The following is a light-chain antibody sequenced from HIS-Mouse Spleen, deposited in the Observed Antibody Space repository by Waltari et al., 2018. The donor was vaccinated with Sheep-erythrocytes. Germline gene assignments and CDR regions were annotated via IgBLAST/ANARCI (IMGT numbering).Light chain of an antibody. CDR2: DVS. CDR1: SSDVGGYNY. V-gene: IGLV2-11*01. J-gene: IGLJ1*01. Sequence: QSALTQPRSVSGSPGQSVTISCTGTSSDVGGYNYVSWYQQHPGKAPKLMIYDVSKRPSGVPDPFSGPKAGNTASLTIAGPQAGDEADYYCCSYAGSYNHVFGTGTKVTVL. CDR3: CSYAGSYNHV.